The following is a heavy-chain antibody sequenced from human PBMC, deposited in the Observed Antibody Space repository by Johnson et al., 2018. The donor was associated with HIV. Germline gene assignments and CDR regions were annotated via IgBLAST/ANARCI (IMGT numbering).Heavy chain of an antibody. Sequence: QVQLVESGGGVVQSGRSLRLSCVASGFTFDPYAMHWVRQAPGKGLEWVAVISHDETSKNYPDSVKGRFFISRDTSKKTLFLQMNNLRPEDTAVYHCARSTIWGSCWFDPHSDGFDVWGQGTTVTVSS. CDR2: ISHDETSK. J-gene: IGHJ3*01. D-gene: IGHD6-19*01. CDR1: GFTFDPYA. V-gene: IGHV3-30*03. CDR3: ARSTIWGSCWFDPHSDGFDV.